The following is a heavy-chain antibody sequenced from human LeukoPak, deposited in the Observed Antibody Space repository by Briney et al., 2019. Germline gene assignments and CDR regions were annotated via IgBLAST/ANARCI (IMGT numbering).Heavy chain of an antibody. J-gene: IGHJ5*02. CDR1: GYTFTGYY. CDR3: ARGAYDSSGYYYA. V-gene: IGHV1-2*02. Sequence: ASVKVSCEASGYTFTGYYMHWVRQAPGQGLEWMGWINPNSGGTNYAQKFQGRVTMTRDTSISTAYMELSRLRSDDTAVYYCARGAYDSSGYYYAWGQGTLVTVSS. CDR2: INPNSGGT. D-gene: IGHD3-22*01.